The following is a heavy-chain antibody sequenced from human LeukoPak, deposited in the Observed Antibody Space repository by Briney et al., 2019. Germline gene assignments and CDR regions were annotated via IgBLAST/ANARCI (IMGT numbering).Heavy chain of an antibody. Sequence: PGGSLRLSCAASGFTFSSYAMSWVRQAPGKGLEWVSAISGSGGSTYYADSVKGRFTISRDNAKNSLYLQMNSLRAEDTAVYYCARDGSAAVAGYFQHWGQGTLVTVSS. J-gene: IGHJ1*01. CDR3: ARDGSAAVAGYFQH. D-gene: IGHD6-13*01. CDR1: GFTFSSYA. CDR2: ISGSGGST. V-gene: IGHV3-23*01.